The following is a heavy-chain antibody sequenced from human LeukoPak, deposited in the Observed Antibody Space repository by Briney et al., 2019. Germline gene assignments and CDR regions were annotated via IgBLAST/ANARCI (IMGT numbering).Heavy chain of an antibody. J-gene: IGHJ4*02. CDR2: ISYDGSNK. Sequence: PGGSLRLSSAASGFTFSSYGMHWVRRAPGKGLEWEAGISYDGSNKYYADSVKGRFTISRDNSKNTLYLQMNSLRAEDTAVYYCVRVEYDNCWFRGYFDYWGQGTLVTVSS. D-gene: IGHD3-10*01. V-gene: IGHV3-30*03. CDR3: VRVEYDNCWFRGYFDY. CDR1: GFTFSSYG.